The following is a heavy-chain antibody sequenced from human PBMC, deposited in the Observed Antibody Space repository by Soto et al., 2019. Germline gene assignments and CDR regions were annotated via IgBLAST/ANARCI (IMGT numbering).Heavy chain of an antibody. CDR3: TRDGMTTGDT. Sequence: SQTPSLTCIVYVVSFTSSTWSWVRQPANKGLEWIGRVFSSVSATYSPSLKSRVRISMDTPENRISLKLDSVTAADAGVYYCTRDGMTTGDTWGPGTLVTVSS. CDR1: VVSFTSST. J-gene: IGHJ4*02. V-gene: IGHV4-4*07. CDR2: VFSSVSA. D-gene: IGHD2-21*02.